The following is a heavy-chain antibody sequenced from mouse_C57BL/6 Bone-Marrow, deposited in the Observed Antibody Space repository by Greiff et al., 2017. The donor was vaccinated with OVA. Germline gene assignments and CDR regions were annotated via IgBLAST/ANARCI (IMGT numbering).Heavy chain of an antibody. CDR1: GFTFSDAW. J-gene: IGHJ4*01. Sequence: EVKVEESGGGLVQPGGSMKLSCAASGFTFSDAWMDWVRQSPEKGLEWVAEIRNKANNPATYYAESVKGRFTISRDDSKSSVYLQMNSLRAEDTGIYYCTRPLSYWGQGTSVTVSS. V-gene: IGHV6-6*01. CDR3: TRPLSY. CDR2: IRNKANNPAT.